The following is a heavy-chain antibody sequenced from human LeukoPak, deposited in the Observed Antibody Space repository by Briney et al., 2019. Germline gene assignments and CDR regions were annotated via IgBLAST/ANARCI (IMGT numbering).Heavy chain of an antibody. Sequence: ASVKVSCKASGDTFSSYAISWVRQAPGQGLEWMGGIIPIFGTANYAQKFQGRVTITADQSTSTAYMELSSLRSEDTAVYYCAVRTDYDSSGYYYVGPHYYYYMDVWGKGTTVTVSS. J-gene: IGHJ6*03. CDR1: GDTFSSYA. D-gene: IGHD3-22*01. V-gene: IGHV1-69*13. CDR3: AVRTDYDSSGYYYVGPHYYYYMDV. CDR2: IIPIFGTA.